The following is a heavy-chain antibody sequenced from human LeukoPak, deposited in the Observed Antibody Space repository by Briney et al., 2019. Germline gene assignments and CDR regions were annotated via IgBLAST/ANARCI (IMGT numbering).Heavy chain of an antibody. CDR3: ARQPLVVGGVDY. J-gene: IGHJ4*02. CDR2: ISSSSYI. Sequence: GGSLRLSCAASGFTFSSYSMNWVRQAPGKGLEWDSSISSSSYIYYADSVKGRFTISRDNAKNSLYLQMNGLRAEDTAVYYCARQPLVVGGVDYWGQGTLVTVSS. V-gene: IGHV3-21*06. D-gene: IGHD6-13*01. CDR1: GFTFSSYS.